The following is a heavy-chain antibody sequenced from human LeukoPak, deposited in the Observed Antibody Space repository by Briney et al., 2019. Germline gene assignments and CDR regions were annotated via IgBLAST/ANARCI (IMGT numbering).Heavy chain of an antibody. CDR3: ARGSGITSSSWNGDFDF. CDR1: GYSFTTDW. Sequence: GESLKISCKGSGYSFTTDWISWVRQMPGKGLEWMGRIDPCNSYTNYSPSFQGHVTISGDKSIRPAYLQWSSLKASDTAMYYCARGSGITSSSWNGDFDFWGQGTLVTVSS. CDR2: IDPCNSYT. J-gene: IGHJ4*02. D-gene: IGHD6-13*01. V-gene: IGHV5-10-1*01.